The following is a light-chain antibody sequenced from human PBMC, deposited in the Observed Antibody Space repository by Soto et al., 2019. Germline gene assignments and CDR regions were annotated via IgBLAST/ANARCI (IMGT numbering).Light chain of an antibody. Sequence: DIQMTQSAPSLSASVGDRVTITCRASQTVGSFLNWYQQRPGRAPNLLIYAASNLPTGVPSRFSGSGSGTDFTLTINSLQPEDFGTYYCQQSYSIRSWTFGQGTKVDIK. V-gene: IGKV1-39*01. CDR1: QTVGSF. CDR3: QQSYSIRSWT. CDR2: AAS. J-gene: IGKJ1*01.